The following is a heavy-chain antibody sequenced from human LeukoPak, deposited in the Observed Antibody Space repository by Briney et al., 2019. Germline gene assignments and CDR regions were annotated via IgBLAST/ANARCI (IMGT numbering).Heavy chain of an antibody. CDR3: TRGGRVSGATGADY. D-gene: IGHD5/OR15-5a*01. J-gene: IGHJ4*02. CDR1: GFTFGDYA. V-gene: IGHV3-49*04. CDR2: IRSKAYGGTT. Sequence: GGSPRLSCTASGFTFGDYAMSWVRQAPGKGLEWVGFIRSKAYGGTTEYAASVKGRFTISRDDSKSIAYLQMNSLKTEDTAVYYCTRGGRVSGATGADYWGQGTLVTVSS.